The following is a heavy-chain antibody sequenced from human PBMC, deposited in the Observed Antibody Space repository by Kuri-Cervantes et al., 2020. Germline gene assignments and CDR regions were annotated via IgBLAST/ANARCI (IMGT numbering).Heavy chain of an antibody. CDR2: MNPNSGNT. V-gene: IGHV1-8*02. J-gene: IGHJ4*02. D-gene: IGHD1-26*01. Sequence: ASVKVSCKASGYTFTSYDINWVRQATGQGLEWMGWMNPNSGNTGYAQKFQGRVTMTRNTSISTAYMELSSLRSEDTAVYYCARSRAYSGSYYGYWGQGTLVTDSS. CDR3: ARSRAYSGSYYGY. CDR1: GYTFTSYD.